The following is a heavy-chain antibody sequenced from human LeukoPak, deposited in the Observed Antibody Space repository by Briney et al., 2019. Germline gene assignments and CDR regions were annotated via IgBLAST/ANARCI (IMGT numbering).Heavy chain of an antibody. V-gene: IGHV5-10-1*01. CDR1: GYSFSDYW. D-gene: IGHD5-12*01. J-gene: IGHJ4*02. CDR3: ARAPDSDSGYDYFDY. Sequence: GESLKISCQGSGYSFSDYWISWVRQMPGKGLEWMGKIDPSDSYTNYSPSFQGHVTISADKSISTAYLQWSSLKASDTAMYYCARAPDSDSGYDYFDYWGQGTLVTVSS. CDR2: IDPSDSYT.